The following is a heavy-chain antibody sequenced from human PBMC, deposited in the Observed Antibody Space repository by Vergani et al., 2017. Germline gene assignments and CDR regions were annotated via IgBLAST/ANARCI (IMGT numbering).Heavy chain of an antibody. V-gene: IGHV1-2*02. CDR2: INPNSGGT. D-gene: IGHD3-22*01. Sequence: QVQLVQSGAEVKKPGASVKVSCKASGYTFTGYYMHWVRQAPGQGLEWMGWINPNSGGTNYAPQFQGRVTMTGDTSIRTAYMELSRLRSDDTAVYYIARRHSSTSMIVVVKGNDAFDIWGQGTMVTVSS. CDR1: GYTFTGYY. CDR3: ARRHSSTSMIVVVKGNDAFDI. J-gene: IGHJ3*02.